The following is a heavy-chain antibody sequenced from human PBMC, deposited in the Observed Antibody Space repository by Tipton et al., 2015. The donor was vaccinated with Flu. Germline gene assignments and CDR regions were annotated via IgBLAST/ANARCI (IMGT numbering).Heavy chain of an antibody. CDR1: GGGYY. J-gene: IGHJ4*02. Sequence: GLVKPSETLSLSCSVSGGGYYWGWIRQSPGKGLEWIAYIYYGGSSNYNPSLRSRVTIWVDTTSNNLFLELTSVTAADTAVYYCVRGDSSGYYFDSWGQGTLVTVS. D-gene: IGHD3-22*01. V-gene: IGHV4-59*01. CDR2: IYYGGSS. CDR3: VRGDSSGYYFDS.